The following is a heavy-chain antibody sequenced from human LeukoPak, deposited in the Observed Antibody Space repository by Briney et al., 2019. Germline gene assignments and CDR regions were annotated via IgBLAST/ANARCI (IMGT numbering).Heavy chain of an antibody. J-gene: IGHJ5*02. CDR2: IKQDGSGK. CDR1: GFTFSSYW. Sequence: GGSLRLSCAASGFTFSSYWMSWVRQAPGKGLEWVANIKQDGSGKYYVDSVKGRFTISRDNAKNSLYLQMNSLRAEDTAVYYCARARGVHAVFTHPSTKYCSGGSCYWFDPWGQGTLVTVSS. D-gene: IGHD2-15*01. V-gene: IGHV3-7*01. CDR3: ARARGVHAVFTHPSTKYCSGGSCYWFDP.